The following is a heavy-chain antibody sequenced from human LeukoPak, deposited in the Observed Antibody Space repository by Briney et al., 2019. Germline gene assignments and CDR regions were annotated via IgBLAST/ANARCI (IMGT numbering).Heavy chain of an antibody. D-gene: IGHD1-7*01. CDR3: ARRYNWNYGSYYYGMDV. CDR1: GGTFSSYA. Sequence: SVKVSCKASGGTFSSYAISWVRQAPGQGLEWMGRIIPILGIADYAQKFQGRVTITADKSTSTAYMELSSLRSEDTAVYYCARRYNWNYGSYYYGMDVWGQGTLVTVSS. V-gene: IGHV1-69*04. CDR2: IIPILGIA. J-gene: IGHJ6*02.